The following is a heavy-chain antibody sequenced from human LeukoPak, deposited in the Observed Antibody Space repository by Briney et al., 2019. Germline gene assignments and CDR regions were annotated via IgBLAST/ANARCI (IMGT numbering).Heavy chain of an antibody. Sequence: GASVKVSCKASGYTFTGYYMHWVRQAPGQGLEWMGWINPNSGGTNYAQKFQGRVTMTRDTSISTAYMELSRLRSDDTAVYYCARDPKVIVVPDSRNDRNDPWGQGTLVTVSS. D-gene: IGHD1-1*01. V-gene: IGHV1-2*02. CDR2: INPNSGGT. CDR3: ARDPKVIVVPDSRNDRNDP. J-gene: IGHJ5*02. CDR1: GYTFTGYY.